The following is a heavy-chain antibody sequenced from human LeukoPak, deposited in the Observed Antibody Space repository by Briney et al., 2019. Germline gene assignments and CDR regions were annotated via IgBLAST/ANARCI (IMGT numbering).Heavy chain of an antibody. D-gene: IGHD5-12*01. CDR2: IYYSGST. J-gene: IGHJ4*02. CDR3: ARLRGAIPPGGAPFDY. CDR1: GGSISSYY. Sequence: PSETLSLTCTVSGGSISSYYWSWIRQPPGKGLEWIGYIYYSGSTNHNPSLKSRVTISVDTSKNQFSLKLSSVTAADTAVYYCARLRGAIPPGGAPFDYWGQGTLVTVSS. V-gene: IGHV4-59*01.